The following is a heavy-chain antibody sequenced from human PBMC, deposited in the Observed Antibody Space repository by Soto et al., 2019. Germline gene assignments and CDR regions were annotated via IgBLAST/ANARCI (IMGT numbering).Heavy chain of an antibody. Sequence: EVQLLESGGSLVQVGRSLRLSCVGSGFGFDSYAMSWVRKAPGKGLEWVSGIGSSGGAIVYADSVRGRFTISRDNSRNALYLHMNSLRAGDTAVYYCAKALWFGESSHYFDYWGQGTLVTVSS. CDR2: IGSSGGAI. CDR1: GFGFDSYA. D-gene: IGHD3-10*01. CDR3: AKALWFGESSHYFDY. J-gene: IGHJ4*02. V-gene: IGHV3-23*01.